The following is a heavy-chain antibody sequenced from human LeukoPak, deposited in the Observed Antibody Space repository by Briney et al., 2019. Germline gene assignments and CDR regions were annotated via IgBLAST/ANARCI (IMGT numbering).Heavy chain of an antibody. CDR2: IIPIFGTA. V-gene: IGHV1-69*13. CDR1: GGTFSSYA. D-gene: IGHD5-18*01. CDR3: ARETGDTAHYGMDV. J-gene: IGHJ6*02. Sequence: GASVKVSCKASGGTFSSYAISWVRQAPGQGLEWMGGIIPIFGTANYAQKFQGRVTITADESTSTAYMELSSLRSEDTAVYYCARETGDTAHYGMDVWGQGTTVTVSS.